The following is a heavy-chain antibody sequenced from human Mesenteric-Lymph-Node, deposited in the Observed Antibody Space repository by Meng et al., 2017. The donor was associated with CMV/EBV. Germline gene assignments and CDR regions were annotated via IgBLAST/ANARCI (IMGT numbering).Heavy chain of an antibody. D-gene: IGHD2-2*01. Sequence: ESLKISCAASGFSFSDCYMNWIRQAPGKGLEWVSSISGGITYFADSRKGRFTISRDNSKNTLYLQMNSLRAEDTAVYYCAKLVPTAFDSWGQGTLVTVSS. CDR3: AKLVPTAFDS. CDR1: GFSFSDCY. CDR2: ISGGIT. J-gene: IGHJ4*02. V-gene: IGHV3-38*03.